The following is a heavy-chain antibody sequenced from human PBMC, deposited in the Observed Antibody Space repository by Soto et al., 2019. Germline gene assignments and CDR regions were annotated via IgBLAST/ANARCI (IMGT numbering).Heavy chain of an antibody. CDR3: AKGGPDGFCSGGRCYFDY. CDR2: ISWNSNII. CDR1: GFTFDDYA. D-gene: IGHD2-15*01. J-gene: IGHJ4*02. V-gene: IGHV3-9*01. Sequence: EVQLVESGGGLVQPGRSLRLSCAASGFTFDDYAMHWVRRVPGKGLEWVSSISWNSNIIGYADSVKGRFTISRDNAKNSLYLQMNSLRPEETALYYCAKGGPDGFCSGGRCYFDYWGQRTLVTVSS.